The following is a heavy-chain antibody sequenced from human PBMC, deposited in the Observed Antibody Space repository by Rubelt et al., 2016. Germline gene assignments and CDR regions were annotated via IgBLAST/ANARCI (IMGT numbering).Heavy chain of an antibody. V-gene: IGHV4-59*08. Sequence: QEQLQQSGPGLVKPSETLSLTCTFSGGSINTYYWSWIRQSPGKGLEWIGTIYYSGSTYYNPSLQSRLTISVDTSNNQFSLKVNSVTAADTAVYYCARRRNSGYDFDYWGQGTLVTVSS. J-gene: IGHJ4*02. CDR1: GGSINTYY. CDR2: IYYSGST. D-gene: IGHD5-12*01. CDR3: ARRRNSGYDFDY.